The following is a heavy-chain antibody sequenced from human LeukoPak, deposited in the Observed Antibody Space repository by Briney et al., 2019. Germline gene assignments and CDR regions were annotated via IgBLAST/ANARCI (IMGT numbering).Heavy chain of an antibody. D-gene: IGHD3/OR15-3a*01. CDR2: IYYSGST. CDR3: ARQEIGLRSFDP. V-gene: IGHV4-39*01. CDR1: GGSITSSIYY. J-gene: IGHJ5*02. Sequence: SETLSLTCTVSGGSITSSIYYWDWIRQPPGKGLEWIRNIYYSGSTYYNPSLKSRVTISVDTSKNQFSLKLSSVTAADTAVYYCARQEIGLRSFDPWGQGTLVTVSS.